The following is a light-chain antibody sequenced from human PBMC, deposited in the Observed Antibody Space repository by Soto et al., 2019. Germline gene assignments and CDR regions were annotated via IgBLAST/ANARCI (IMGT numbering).Light chain of an antibody. CDR2: GAS. V-gene: IGKV3-20*01. CDR3: QHYGSPRT. Sequence: EIVLTQSPGTLSLSPGERATLSCRASQSVTSDLAWYQQKPGQAPRLLIYGASNRATGIPDRFSGSGSGISFTITVSRLEHEDFALYYCQHYGSPRTFGQGTKVEIK. J-gene: IGKJ1*01. CDR1: QSVTSD.